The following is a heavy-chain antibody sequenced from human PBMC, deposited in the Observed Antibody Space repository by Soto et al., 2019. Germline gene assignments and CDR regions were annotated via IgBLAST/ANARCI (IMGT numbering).Heavy chain of an antibody. V-gene: IGHV1-8*01. Sequence: QVQLVQSGAEVKKPGASVKVSCNTSGYTFTSYDINWVRQATGQGVEWMGWMNPNSGNTAYAQKFQGRVTMTRNTSISTAYMELSSLRSEDTAEYYCARERSSGAFDIWGQGTMVTVSS. CDR3: ARERSSGAFDI. J-gene: IGHJ3*02. D-gene: IGHD1-26*01. CDR1: GYTFTSYD. CDR2: MNPNSGNT.